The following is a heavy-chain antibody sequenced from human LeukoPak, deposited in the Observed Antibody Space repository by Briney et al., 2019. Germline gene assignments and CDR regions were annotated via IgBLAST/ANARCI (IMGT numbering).Heavy chain of an antibody. Sequence: GSLRLSCAASGFTFSSYWMSWVRQPPGKGLEWIGSIYYSGSTYYNPSLKSRVTISVDTSKNQFSLKLSSVTAADTAVYYCARCVYYYGSGSDYYMDVWGEGTTVTVSS. CDR1: GFTFSSYW. D-gene: IGHD3-10*01. CDR3: ARCVYYYGSGSDYYMDV. J-gene: IGHJ6*03. V-gene: IGHV4-39*07. CDR2: IYYSGST.